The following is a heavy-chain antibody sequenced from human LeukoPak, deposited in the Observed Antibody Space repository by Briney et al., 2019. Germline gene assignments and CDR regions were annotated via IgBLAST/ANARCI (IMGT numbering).Heavy chain of an antibody. D-gene: IGHD3-10*01. J-gene: IGHJ3*02. CDR2: IYSSGST. CDR1: RYSISSGYY. V-gene: IGHV4-38-2*02. Sequence: PSETLSLTCTVSRYSISSGYYWGWIRQPAGKGLEWIGRIYSSGSTNYNPSLKSRVTISVDTSKNQFSLKLNSVTAADTAVYYWAKSNGYGLVDIWGQGTMVTVSS. CDR3: AKSNGYGLVDI.